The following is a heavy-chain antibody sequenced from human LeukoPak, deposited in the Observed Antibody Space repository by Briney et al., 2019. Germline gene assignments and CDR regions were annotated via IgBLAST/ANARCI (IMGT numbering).Heavy chain of an antibody. V-gene: IGHV3-64*01. J-gene: IGHJ4*02. D-gene: IGHD3-9*01. CDR2: ISSNGGST. CDR3: ARDNVLRYFDWSNAHPHYFDY. Sequence: GGSLRLSCAASGFTFSSYAMHWVRQAPGKGLEYVSAISSNGGSTYYANSVKGRFTISRDNSKNTLYLQMGSLRAEDTAVYYCARDNVLRYFDWSNAHPHYFDYWGQGTLVTVSS. CDR1: GFTFSSYA.